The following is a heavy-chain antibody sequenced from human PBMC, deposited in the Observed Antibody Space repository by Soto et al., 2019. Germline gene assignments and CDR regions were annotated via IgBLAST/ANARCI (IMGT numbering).Heavy chain of an antibody. J-gene: IGHJ4*02. CDR1: GGTFSSYT. V-gene: IGHV1-69*02. CDR2: IIPILGIA. D-gene: IGHD4-17*01. CDR3: ARGDYGDYRSGDY. Sequence: QVQLVQSGAEVKKPGSSVKVSCKASGGTFSSYTISWVRQAPGQGLEWMGRIIPILGIANYAQKFQGRVMITADKSTSTAYMELSSLRSEDTAVYYCARGDYGDYRSGDYWGQGTLVTVSS.